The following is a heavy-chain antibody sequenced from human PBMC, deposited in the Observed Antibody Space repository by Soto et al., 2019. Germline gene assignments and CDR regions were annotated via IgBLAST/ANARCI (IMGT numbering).Heavy chain of an antibody. CDR1: VGTFSSYA. J-gene: IGHJ4*02. V-gene: IGHV1-69*12. D-gene: IGHD5-18*01. Sequence: QVQLVQSGAEVKKPGSSVKVSCKASVGTFSSYAISWVRQAPGQGLEWMGGIIPIFGTANYAQKFQGRVTITADESTSTAYMELSSLRSEDTAVYYCARVARARDTAMVMAFDYWGQGTLVTVSS. CDR2: IIPIFGTA. CDR3: ARVARARDTAMVMAFDY.